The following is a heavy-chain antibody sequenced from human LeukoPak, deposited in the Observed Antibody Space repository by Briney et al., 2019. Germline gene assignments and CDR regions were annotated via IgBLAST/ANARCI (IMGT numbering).Heavy chain of an antibody. CDR1: GGSISSYY. CDR3: ARRVNWNYGNNWFDP. Sequence: SETLSLTCTVSGGSISSYYCSWVREPPGEGLEWIGYIYTSGSTTYNPSLKSRVTISVDTSKNQFSLKLSSVTAADTAVYYCARRVNWNYGNNWFDPWGQGTLVTVSS. J-gene: IGHJ5*02. CDR2: IYTSGST. D-gene: IGHD1-7*01. V-gene: IGHV4-4*09.